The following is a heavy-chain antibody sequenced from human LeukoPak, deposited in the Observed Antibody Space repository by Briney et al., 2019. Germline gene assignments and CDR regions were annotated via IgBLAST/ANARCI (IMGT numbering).Heavy chain of an antibody. CDR1: GFTVSSNY. Sequence: GVSLRLSCAASGFTVSSNYMSWVRQAPGKGLEWVSVIYSGGSTYYADSVKGRFTISRDNSKNTLYLQMNSLRAEDTAVYYCARDGLGTYDAFDIWGQGTMVTVSS. J-gene: IGHJ3*02. CDR2: IYSGGST. D-gene: IGHD3/OR15-3a*01. V-gene: IGHV3-66*02. CDR3: ARDGLGTYDAFDI.